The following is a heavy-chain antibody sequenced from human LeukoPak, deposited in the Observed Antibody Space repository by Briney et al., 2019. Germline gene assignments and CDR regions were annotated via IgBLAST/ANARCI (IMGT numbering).Heavy chain of an antibody. Sequence: PSETLSLTCTVSGGSISSYYWSWIRQPPGKGLEWIGYTYYSGSTNYNPSLKSRVTISVDTSKNQFSLKLSSVTAADTAVYYCARSPPYNWNVGGWFDPWGQGTLVTVSS. CDR3: ARSPPYNWNVGGWFDP. CDR2: TYYSGST. V-gene: IGHV4-59*01. D-gene: IGHD1-1*01. CDR1: GGSISSYY. J-gene: IGHJ5*02.